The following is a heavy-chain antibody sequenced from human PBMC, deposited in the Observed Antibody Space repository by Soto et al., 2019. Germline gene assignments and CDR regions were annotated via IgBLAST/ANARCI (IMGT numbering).Heavy chain of an antibody. CDR2: INPKSGAT. J-gene: IGHJ6*02. CDR3: ARESIGYGGYYYYGLDV. Sequence: QVQLVQSGAEVKKPGASVKVSCMASGYSFIDYYLHWVRQAPGQGLEWMGWINPKSGATNYAQKFQGRVTMTRDTTISTANMEVSRLTSDDTAVYYCARESIGYGGYYYYGLDVWGQGTTVTVSS. CDR1: GYSFIDYY. D-gene: IGHD3-22*01. V-gene: IGHV1-2*02.